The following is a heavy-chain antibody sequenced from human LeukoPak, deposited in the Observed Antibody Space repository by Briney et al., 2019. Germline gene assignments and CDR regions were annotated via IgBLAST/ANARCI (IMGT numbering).Heavy chain of an antibody. J-gene: IGHJ4*02. CDR3: AKGSGITIFGVVPPDY. D-gene: IGHD3-3*01. Sequence: GGSLSLSCAASGFNFSNYAMTWVRQAPGKGLEWASGISGSGGGTYYADSVKGRFAISRDNSKNTLYLQMNNLRAEDTAVYYCAKGSGITIFGVVPPDYWGQGTLVTVSS. V-gene: IGHV3-23*01. CDR2: ISGSGGGT. CDR1: GFNFSNYA.